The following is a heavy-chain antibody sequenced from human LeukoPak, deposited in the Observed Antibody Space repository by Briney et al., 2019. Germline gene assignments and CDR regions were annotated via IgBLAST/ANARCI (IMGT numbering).Heavy chain of an antibody. D-gene: IGHD3-10*01. Sequence: PSETLSLTCDVSGGPLSGLFWCWIRQSPGKGREWIGEIRPSGFTDFHPSLEGPLTSPLDPSKKLFSLGHTSAAAAGPGSFFCARRGFHGSGSLEFDLWGQGSLVSVTS. J-gene: IGHJ5*02. CDR2: IRPSGFT. CDR3: ARRGFHGSGSLEFDL. V-gene: IGHV4-34*01. CDR1: GGPLSGLF.